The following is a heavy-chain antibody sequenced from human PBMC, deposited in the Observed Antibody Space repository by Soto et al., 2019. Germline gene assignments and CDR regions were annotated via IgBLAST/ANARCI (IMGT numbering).Heavy chain of an antibody. V-gene: IGHV4-30-2*01. CDR2: IYHSGST. CDR3: ARGMTTVTTIDY. D-gene: IGHD4-4*01. CDR1: GGSISSGGYS. J-gene: IGHJ4*02. Sequence: QLQLQESGSGLVKPSQTLSLTCAVSGGSISSGGYSWSWIRQPPGKGLEWIGYIYHSGSTYYNPSLKSRVTISEDRSKNQFPLKLSSVTAADTAVYYCARGMTTVTTIDYWGQGTLVTVSS.